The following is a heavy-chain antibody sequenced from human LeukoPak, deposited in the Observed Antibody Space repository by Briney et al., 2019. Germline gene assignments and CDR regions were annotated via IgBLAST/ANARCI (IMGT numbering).Heavy chain of an antibody. CDR2: ISYDGSNK. CDR1: GFTFSSYG. J-gene: IGHJ4*02. V-gene: IGHV3-30*18. Sequence: GRSMRLSCAASGFTFSSYGMHWVRQAPGKGLEWVAVISYDGSNKYYADSVKGRFTISRDNSKNTLYLQMNSLRAEDTAVYYCAKGALCFDYWGQGTLVTVSS. CDR3: AKGALCFDY.